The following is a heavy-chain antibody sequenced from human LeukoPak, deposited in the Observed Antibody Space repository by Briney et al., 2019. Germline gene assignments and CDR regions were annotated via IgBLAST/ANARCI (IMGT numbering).Heavy chain of an antibody. CDR3: AKRSAYTTGCFFDL. V-gene: IGHV3-23*01. CDR1: DLSFGTYP. CDR2: ISASGVKP. D-gene: IGHD3-16*01. Sequence: GGSLRLSGAPPDLSFGTYPMTWVGPAPGKGLGWSSFISASGVKPSNAESVKGRFTISRDNSKNTLFLQMNSLRAEDTAIFCFAKRSAYTTGCFFDLWGQGILVTVSS. J-gene: IGHJ4*02.